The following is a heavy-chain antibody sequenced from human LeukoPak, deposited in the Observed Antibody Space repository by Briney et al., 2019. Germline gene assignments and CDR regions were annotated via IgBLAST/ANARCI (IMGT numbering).Heavy chain of an antibody. D-gene: IGHD6-13*01. CDR2: ISSSSSYI. CDR1: GFTFSSYS. Sequence: GGSHRLSTATSGFTFSSYSRNRGSQAPGKGLEWPSSISSSSSYIYYADSVKGRFTISRDNAKNSLYLQMNSLRAEDTAVYYCARGSSSSWYYWGQGTLVTVSS. V-gene: IGHV3-21*01. CDR3: ARGSSSSWYY. J-gene: IGHJ4*02.